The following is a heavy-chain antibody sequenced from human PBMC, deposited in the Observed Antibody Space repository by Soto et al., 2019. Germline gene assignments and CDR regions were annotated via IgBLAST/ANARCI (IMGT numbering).Heavy chain of an antibody. D-gene: IGHD5-12*01. J-gene: IGHJ6*02. CDR3: ASRDGYKYIFAGYYYYYGMDV. CDR1: GGTFSSYA. V-gene: IGHV1-69*06. Sequence: PLASVKVSCKASGGTFSSYAISWVRQAPGQGLEWMGGIIPIFGTANYAQKFQGRVTITADKSTSTAYMELSSLRSEDTAVYYCASRDGYKYIFAGYYYYYGMDVWGQGTTVTVSS. CDR2: IIPIFGTA.